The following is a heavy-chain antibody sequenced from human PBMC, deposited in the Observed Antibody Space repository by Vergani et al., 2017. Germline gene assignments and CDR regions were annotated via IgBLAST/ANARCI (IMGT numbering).Heavy chain of an antibody. V-gene: IGHV1-2*02. CDR1: GYTFTGYY. D-gene: IGHD3-10*01. J-gene: IGHJ4*02. Sequence: QVQLVQSGAEVKKPGASVKVSCKASGYTFTGYYMHWVRQAPGQGLEWMGWINPNSGGTNYAQKFQGRGTMTRDTSTSTVYMELSSLRSEDTAVYYCARSHRYPGYYYGSGLLDYWGQGTLVTVSS. CDR2: INPNSGGT. CDR3: ARSHRYPGYYYGSGLLDY.